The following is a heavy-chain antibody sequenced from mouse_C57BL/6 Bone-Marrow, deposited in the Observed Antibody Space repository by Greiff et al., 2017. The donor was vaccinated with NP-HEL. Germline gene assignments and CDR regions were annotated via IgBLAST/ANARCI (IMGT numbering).Heavy chain of an antibody. CDR3: ARVAQATYYFDY. J-gene: IGHJ2*01. D-gene: IGHD3-2*02. V-gene: IGHV1-26*01. CDR1: GYTFTDYY. CDR2: INPNNGGT. Sequence: EVQLQQSGPELVKPGASVKISCKASGYTFTDYYMNWVKQSHGKSLEWIGDINPNNGGTSYNQKFKGKATLTVDKSSSTAYMELRSLTSEDSAVYYCARVAQATYYFDYWGQGTTLTVSS.